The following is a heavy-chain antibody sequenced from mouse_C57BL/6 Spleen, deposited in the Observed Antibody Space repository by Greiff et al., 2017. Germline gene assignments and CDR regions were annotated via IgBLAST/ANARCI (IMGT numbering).Heavy chain of an antibody. D-gene: IGHD2-4*01. J-gene: IGHJ2*01. CDR1: GYTFTSYW. CDR3: ARVGDYDGYFDD. CDR2: IDPSDSYT. V-gene: IGHV1-69*01. Sequence: QVHVKQPGAELVMPGASVKLSCKASGYTFTSYWMHWVKQRPGQGLEWIGEIDPSDSYTNYNQKFKGKSTLTVDKSSSTAYMQLSSLTSEDSAVYYCARVGDYDGYFDDWGQGTTLTVSS.